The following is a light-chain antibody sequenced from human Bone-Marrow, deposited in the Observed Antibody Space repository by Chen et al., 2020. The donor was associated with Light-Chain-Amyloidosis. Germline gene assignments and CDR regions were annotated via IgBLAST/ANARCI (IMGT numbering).Light chain of an antibody. CDR3: MIWHSSAVV. Sequence: QAVLTQPSSLSASPGASASLTCTLRSGINVGSYRIYWYQQKPGSPPQYLLRYKSDSDKQQGSGVPSRFSGSKDASANAGILLISGLQSEDKADYYCMIWHSSAVVFGGGTKLTVL. V-gene: IGLV5-45*03. CDR2: YKSDSDK. J-gene: IGLJ2*01. CDR1: SGINVGSYR.